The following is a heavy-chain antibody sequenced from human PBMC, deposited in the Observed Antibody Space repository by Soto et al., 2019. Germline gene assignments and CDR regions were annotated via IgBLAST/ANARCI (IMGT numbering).Heavy chain of an antibody. V-gene: IGHV3-23*01. CDR2: ITTSGGST. Sequence: GGSLRLSCAASGFIFSLYAMSWVRQAPGKGLEWVSSITTSGGSTYYADSVKGRFTISRDNSKNTLYLQMKSLRAEDTAVYYCAKGSAHYFDSSGYHYYFDYWGQGTLVTVSS. CDR3: AKGSAHYFDSSGYHYYFDY. D-gene: IGHD3-22*01. J-gene: IGHJ4*02. CDR1: GFIFSLYA.